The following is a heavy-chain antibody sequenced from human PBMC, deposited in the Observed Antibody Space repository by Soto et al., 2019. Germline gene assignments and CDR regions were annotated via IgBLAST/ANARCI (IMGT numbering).Heavy chain of an antibody. V-gene: IGHV3-7*03. CDR3: ARGLRPYYFDY. Sequence: GGSLRLSCAASGFTFNNYAMNWVRQAPGKGLEWVADIRQDGSETYYVDSVKGRFTISRDNAKNTLYLQMNSLRAEDTAVYYCARGLRPYYFDYWGQGTLVTVSS. CDR1: GFTFNNYA. CDR2: IRQDGSET. J-gene: IGHJ4*02.